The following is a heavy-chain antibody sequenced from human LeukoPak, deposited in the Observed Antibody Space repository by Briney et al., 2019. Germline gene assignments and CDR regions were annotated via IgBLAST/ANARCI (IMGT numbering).Heavy chain of an antibody. CDR1: GGSISNGNYY. Sequence: SETLSLTCTVSGGSISNGNYYWGWIRQPPGKGLEWIGSIYYSGSTYYNPSLKSRVTISLDTSKNQFSLRLSSVTAADTTMYYCARDATLQPWLFWGQGTLVTVSS. J-gene: IGHJ4*02. CDR2: IYYSGST. V-gene: IGHV4-39*07. CDR3: ARDATLQPWLF. D-gene: IGHD3-22*01.